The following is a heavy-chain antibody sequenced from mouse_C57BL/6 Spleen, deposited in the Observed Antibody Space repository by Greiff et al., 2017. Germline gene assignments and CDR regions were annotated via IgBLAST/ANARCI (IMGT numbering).Heavy chain of an antibody. D-gene: IGHD1-1*01. J-gene: IGHJ2*01. CDR1: GYTFTSYW. V-gene: IGHV1-52*01. CDR2: IDPSDSET. Sequence: VQLQQPGAELVRPGSSVKLSCKASGYTFTSYWMHWVKQRPIQGLEWIGNIDPSDSETHYNQKFKDKATLTVDKSSSTAYMQLSSLTSEDSAVYYCARPHYYGSSFCDYWGQGTTLTVSS. CDR3: ARPHYYGSSFCDY.